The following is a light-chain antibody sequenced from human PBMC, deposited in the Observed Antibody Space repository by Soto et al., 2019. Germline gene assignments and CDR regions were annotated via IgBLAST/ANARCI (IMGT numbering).Light chain of an antibody. Sequence: EIVLTQSPGTLSLSPGVRATLSCRASQSVSSSYLAWYQQKPGQAPRVLIYGASSRATGIPDRFSGSGSGTEFTLTISRLEPEDFAVYFSQQYGNSPPNTFGQGTKVDIK. J-gene: IGKJ2*01. CDR3: QQYGNSPPNT. CDR1: QSVSSSY. V-gene: IGKV3-20*01. CDR2: GAS.